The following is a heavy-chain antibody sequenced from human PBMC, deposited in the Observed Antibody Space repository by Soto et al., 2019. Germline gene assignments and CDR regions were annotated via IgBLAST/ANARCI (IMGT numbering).Heavy chain of an antibody. CDR1: GFGFSSYW. V-gene: IGHV3-74*01. CDR3: AREMATISLGAFDI. CDR2: TNNDGDTT. Sequence: GSLRLSGAASGFGFSSYWTHWVRQAPGKGLVWVSRTNNDGDTTTYADSVRGRFTSFRDNAKNTLYLQMTSLGVEDTAVYYCAREMATISLGAFDIWGQGTMVTVSS. D-gene: IGHD5-12*01. J-gene: IGHJ3*02.